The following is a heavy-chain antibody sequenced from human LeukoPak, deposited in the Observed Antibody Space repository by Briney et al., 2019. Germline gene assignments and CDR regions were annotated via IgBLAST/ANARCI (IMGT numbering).Heavy chain of an antibody. J-gene: IGHJ4*02. V-gene: IGHV4-39*07. CDR1: GGSIRSTTYY. Sequence: SETLSLTCSVSGGSIRSTTYYWGWIRQPPGKGLEWIGSIYYSGNTYYSPSLMSRVTVSVDTSKNQFSLNLSSVTAADTAVYYCARAPHFFDTSGSRYYFDYWGQGALVTVSS. CDR3: ARAPHFFDTSGSRYYFDY. CDR2: IYYSGNT. D-gene: IGHD3-22*01.